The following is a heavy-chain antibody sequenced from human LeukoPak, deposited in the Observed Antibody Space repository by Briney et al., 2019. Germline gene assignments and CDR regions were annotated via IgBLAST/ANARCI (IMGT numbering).Heavy chain of an antibody. CDR3: ARVELQLWLPDY. J-gene: IGHJ4*02. V-gene: IGHV3-30-3*01. CDR2: ISYDGSNK. D-gene: IGHD5-18*01. Sequence: GGSLRLSCAASGFTFSSYAMHWVRQAPGKGLEWVAVISYDGSNKYYADSVKGRFTISRDNSKNTLYLQMNSLRAEDTAVYYCARVELQLWLPDYWGQGTLVTVSS. CDR1: GFTFSSYA.